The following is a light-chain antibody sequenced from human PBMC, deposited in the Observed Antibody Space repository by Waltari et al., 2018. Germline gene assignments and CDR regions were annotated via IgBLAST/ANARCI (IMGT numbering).Light chain of an antibody. CDR1: QSISTY. V-gene: IGKV1-39*01. Sequence: DIQMTQSPSSLSASVGDTVTITCRASQSISTYLNWYQVKPGKAPKLLIYVASSLQSGVPSRFSGSGSGTDFTLTINSLQPEDFATYYXQETSRAPPVTFGXXXKVEIK. CDR3: QETSRAPPVT. CDR2: VAS. J-gene: IGKJ4*01.